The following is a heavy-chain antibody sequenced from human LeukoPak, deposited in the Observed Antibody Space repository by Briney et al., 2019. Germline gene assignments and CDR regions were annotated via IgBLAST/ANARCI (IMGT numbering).Heavy chain of an antibody. CDR3: ARGRYSGVGYYGSGSYYGGYNWFDP. D-gene: IGHD3-10*01. CDR1: GGSFSGYY. CDR2: INHSGST. Sequence: SETLSLTCAVYGGSFSGYYWSWIRQPPGKGLEWIGEINHSGSTNYNPSLKSRVTISVDTSKNQFSLKLSSVTAADTAVYYCARGRYSGVGYYGSGSYYGGYNWFDPWGQGTLVTVSS. J-gene: IGHJ5*02. V-gene: IGHV4-34*01.